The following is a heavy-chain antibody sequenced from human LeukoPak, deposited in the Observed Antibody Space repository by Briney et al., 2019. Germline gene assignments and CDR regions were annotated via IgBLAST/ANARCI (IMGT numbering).Heavy chain of an antibody. D-gene: IGHD5-24*01. J-gene: IGHJ4*02. CDR1: GFTFSSYA. CDR3: AKDSLLRWLRPSYFDY. Sequence: PGGSLRLSCAASGFTFSSYAMSWVRQAPGKGLEWVSVISGSGVNTYYADSVKGRFTISRDNSKNTLFLQMNSLRAEDTAVYYCAKDSLLRWLRPSYFDYWGQGTLVTVSS. CDR2: ISGSGVNT. V-gene: IGHV3-23*01.